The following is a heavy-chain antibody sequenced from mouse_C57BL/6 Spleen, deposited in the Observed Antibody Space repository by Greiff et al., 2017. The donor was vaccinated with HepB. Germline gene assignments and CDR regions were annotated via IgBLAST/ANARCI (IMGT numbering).Heavy chain of an antibody. J-gene: IGHJ4*01. CDR1: GFSLTSYG. Sequence: VMLVESGPGLVQPSQSLSITCTVSGFSLTSYGVHWVRQSPGKGLEWLGVIWRGGSTDYNAAFMSRLSITKDNSKSQVFFKMNSLQTDDTAIYYCAKKGNRYYAMDYWGQGTSVTVSS. D-gene: IGHD5-1-1*01. CDR2: IWRGGST. CDR3: AKKGNRYYAMDY. V-gene: IGHV2-5*01.